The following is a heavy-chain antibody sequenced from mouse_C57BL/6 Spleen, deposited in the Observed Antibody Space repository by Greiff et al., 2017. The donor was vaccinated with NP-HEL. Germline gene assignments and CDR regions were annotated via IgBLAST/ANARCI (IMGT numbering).Heavy chain of an antibody. D-gene: IGHD2-1*01. V-gene: IGHV14-4*01. Sequence: EVQLQQSGAELVRPGASVKLSCTASGFNIKDDYMHWVKQRPEQGLEWIGWIDPENGDTEYASKFQGKATITADTSSNTAYLQLSRLTSEDTAVYYCTTDGYGKRYFDVWGTGTTVTVSS. CDR1: GFNIKDDY. CDR3: TTDGYGKRYFDV. J-gene: IGHJ1*03. CDR2: IDPENGDT.